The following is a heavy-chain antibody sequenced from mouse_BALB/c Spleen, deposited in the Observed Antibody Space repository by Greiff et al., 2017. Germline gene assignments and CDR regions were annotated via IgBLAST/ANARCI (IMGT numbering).Heavy chain of an antibody. CDR2: ILPGSGST. Sequence: QVQLQQSGAELMKPGASVKISCKATGYTFSSYWIEWVKQRPGHGLEWIGEILPGSGSTNYNEKFKGKATFTADTSSNTAYMQLSSLTSEDSAVYYCARGGNQTPFAYWGQGTLVTVSA. CDR1: GYTFSSYW. J-gene: IGHJ3*01. CDR3: ARGGNQTPFAY. V-gene: IGHV1-9*01.